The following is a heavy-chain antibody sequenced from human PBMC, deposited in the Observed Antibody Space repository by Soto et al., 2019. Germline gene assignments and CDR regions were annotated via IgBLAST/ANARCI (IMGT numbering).Heavy chain of an antibody. CDR2: MNPNSGNT. D-gene: IGHD4-17*01. CDR1: GYTFTSYD. CDR3: ARDYGGNPRSPYGMDV. Sequence: ASVKVSCKASGYTFTSYDINWVRQATGQGLEWMGWMNPNSGNTGYAQKFQGRVTMTRNTSISTAYMEPSSLRSEDTAVYYCARDYGGNPRSPYGMDVWGQGTTVTVSS. V-gene: IGHV1-8*01. J-gene: IGHJ6*02.